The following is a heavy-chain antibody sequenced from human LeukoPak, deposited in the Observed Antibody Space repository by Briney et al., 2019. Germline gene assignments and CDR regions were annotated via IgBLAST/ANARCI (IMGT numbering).Heavy chain of an antibody. V-gene: IGHV4-59*01. Sequence: KASETLSLTCTVSGGSISNYYWSWVRQPPGKGLDWIGYISYTWSTNYHPSLKSRVTISEDTSKNQFSLKLSSVTAADTAVYYCAGSYYYYVDVWGKGTTVTVSS. CDR1: GGSISNYY. J-gene: IGHJ6*03. CDR2: ISYTWST. CDR3: AGSYYYYVDV.